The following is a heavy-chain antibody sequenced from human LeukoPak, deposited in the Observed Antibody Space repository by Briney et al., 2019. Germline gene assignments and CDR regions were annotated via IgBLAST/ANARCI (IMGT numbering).Heavy chain of an antibody. V-gene: IGHV3-30*03. D-gene: IGHD3-10*01. CDR2: ISYDGSNK. J-gene: IGHJ6*02. CDR3: VKRSGGRSAASNSDYYYGMDV. Sequence: GGSLRLSCAASGFTFSSYGMHWVRQAPGKGLEWVAVISYDGSNKYYADSVKGRFTISRDNAKNSLYLQMSSLSAEDTALYYCVKRSGGRSAASNSDYYYGMDVWGLGTTVTVS. CDR1: GFTFSSYG.